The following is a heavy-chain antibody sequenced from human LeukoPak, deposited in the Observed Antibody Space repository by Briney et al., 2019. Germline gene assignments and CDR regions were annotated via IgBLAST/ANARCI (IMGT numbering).Heavy chain of an antibody. CDR2: VYSENT. CDR1: GDSISSSDYY. V-gene: IGHV4-39*07. J-gene: IGHJ6*03. Sequence: SETLSLTCSVSGDSISSSDYYWGWIRQPPGKGLEWIGAVYSENTYYNPSLKSRVSISVDTSKNQFSLTMSSVTAADTAVYFCARGLEVRARVGYHYYMDVWGKGTTVTVSS. D-gene: IGHD1-26*01. CDR3: ARGLEVRARVGYHYYMDV.